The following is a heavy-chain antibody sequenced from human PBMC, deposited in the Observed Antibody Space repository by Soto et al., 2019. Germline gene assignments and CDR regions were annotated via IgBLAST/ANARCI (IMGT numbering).Heavy chain of an antibody. CDR1: GFTFDDYA. D-gene: IGHD3-10*01. J-gene: IGHJ4*02. CDR3: AKGLWFGELLYFDY. Sequence: GGSLRLSCAASGFTFDDYAMHWVRQAPGKGLEWVSGISWNSGSIGYADSVKGRFTISRDNAKNSLYLQMNSLRAEDTALYYCAKGLWFGELLYFDYWGQGTLVTVSS. CDR2: ISWNSGSI. V-gene: IGHV3-9*01.